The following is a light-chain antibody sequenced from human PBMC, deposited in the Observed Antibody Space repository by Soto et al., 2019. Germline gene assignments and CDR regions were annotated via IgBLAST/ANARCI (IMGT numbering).Light chain of an antibody. CDR2: SNN. Sequence: QSVLTQPPSASGTPGQRVTISCSGSSSNIGSYTVNWYQQLPGTAPKLLIYSNNQRPSGVPDRFSGSKSGTSVSLAISGLQSEDEADYYCAAWDDSLNGVVFGGGTKSPS. V-gene: IGLV1-44*01. CDR1: SSNIGSYT. J-gene: IGLJ2*01. CDR3: AAWDDSLNGVV.